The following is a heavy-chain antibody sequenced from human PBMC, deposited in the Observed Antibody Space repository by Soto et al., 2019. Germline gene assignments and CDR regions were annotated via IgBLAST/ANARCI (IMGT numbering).Heavy chain of an antibody. CDR3: TRHPPDYYDSNGFFDY. Sequence: EVQLVESGGGLVQPGGSLKLSCSGSGLIFSGSAIHWVRQAPGKGLEWVARIRGKANNFATTYTASVRGRFTISRDDSKNTAYLQMNSLKREDTAVYYCTRHPPDYYDSNGFFDYWGQGTLVTVSS. D-gene: IGHD3-22*01. J-gene: IGHJ4*02. CDR2: IRGKANNFAT. V-gene: IGHV3-73*01. CDR1: GLIFSGSA.